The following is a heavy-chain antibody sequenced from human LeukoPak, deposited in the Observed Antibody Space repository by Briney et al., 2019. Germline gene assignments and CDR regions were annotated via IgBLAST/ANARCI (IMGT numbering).Heavy chain of an antibody. Sequence: PGGSLRLTCAASGFTFGHYDRNWVRQVTGEGLEWVSGIGTGDHTYYPDSVKGRFTISRENAKNSLYLQMNSLRAGDTAVYYCARGGNRGWSFGYWGQVTLVTVSS. CDR3: ARGGNRGWSFGY. D-gene: IGHD6-19*01. CDR2: IGTGDHT. V-gene: IGHV3-13*04. CDR1: GFTFGHYD. J-gene: IGHJ4*02.